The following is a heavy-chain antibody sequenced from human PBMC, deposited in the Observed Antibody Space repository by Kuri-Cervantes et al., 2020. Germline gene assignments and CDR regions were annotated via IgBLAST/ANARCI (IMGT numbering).Heavy chain of an antibody. J-gene: IGHJ5*02. V-gene: IGHV3-21*01. Sequence: ETLSLTCAVYGGSFSGYYWSWIRQAPGKGLEWVSSISSSSSYIYYADSVKGRFTISRDNAKNSLYLQMNSLRAEDTAVYYCAREQRGQLLPRNNWFDPWGQGTLVTVSS. CDR3: AREQRGQLLPRNNWFDP. D-gene: IGHD2-2*01. CDR1: GGSFSGYY. CDR2: ISSSSSYI.